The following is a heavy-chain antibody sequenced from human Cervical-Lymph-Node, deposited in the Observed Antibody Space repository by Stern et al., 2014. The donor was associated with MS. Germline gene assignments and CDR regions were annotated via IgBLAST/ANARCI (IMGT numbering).Heavy chain of an antibody. Sequence: QVQLVQSGAEVKKPGSSVKVSCKASGGPFSTNGISWVRQAPGQGLEWMGAIVPVFGRSNYAQKFQGRVTITADEVTTTAYLELSSLRSDDTPLYYCAREHHGGNFASWGQGTLVTVSS. CDR2: IVPVFGRS. CDR1: GGPFSTNG. J-gene: IGHJ4*02. V-gene: IGHV1-69*01. D-gene: IGHD4-23*01. CDR3: AREHHGGNFAS.